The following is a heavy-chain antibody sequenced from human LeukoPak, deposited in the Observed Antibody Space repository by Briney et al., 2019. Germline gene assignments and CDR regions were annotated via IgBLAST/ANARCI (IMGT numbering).Heavy chain of an antibody. CDR3: ARGFATTVTTFFDY. CDR2: ISSSSSYI. D-gene: IGHD4-17*01. J-gene: IGHJ4*02. V-gene: IGHV3-21*01. CDR1: GFTFSSYS. Sequence: GGSLRLSCAASGFTFSSYSMNWVRQAPWKGLEWVSSISSSSSYIYYADSVKGRFTISRDNAKNSLYLQMNSLRAEDTAVYYCARGFATTVTTFFDYWGQGTLVTVSS.